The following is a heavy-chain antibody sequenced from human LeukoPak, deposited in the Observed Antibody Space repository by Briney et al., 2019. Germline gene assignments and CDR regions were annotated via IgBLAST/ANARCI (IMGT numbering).Heavy chain of an antibody. V-gene: IGHV3-11*01. D-gene: IGHD5-18*01. CDR1: GFTFSDYY. J-gene: IGHJ5*02. CDR3: ARDISGYSYTLVP. Sequence: GGSLRLSCAASGFTFSDYYMSWIRQAPGKGLEWVSYISSSGSTIYYADSVKGRFTISRDNAKNSLYLQMNSLRAGDTAVYYCARDISGYSYTLVPWGQGTLVTVSS. CDR2: ISSSGSTI.